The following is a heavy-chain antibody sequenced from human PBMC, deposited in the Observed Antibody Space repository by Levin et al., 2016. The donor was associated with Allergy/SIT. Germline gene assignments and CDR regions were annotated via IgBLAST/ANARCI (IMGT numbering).Heavy chain of an antibody. D-gene: IGHD3-10*01. CDR2: INHSGST. CDR1: GGSFSGYY. J-gene: IGHJ4*02. Sequence: SETLSLTCAVYGGSFSGYYWSWIRQPPGKGLEWIGEINHSGSTNYNPSLKSRVTISVDTSKNQFSLKLSSVTAADTAVYYCARGQRYYYGSDYWGQGTLVTVSS. CDR3: ARGQRYYYGSDY. V-gene: IGHV4-34*01.